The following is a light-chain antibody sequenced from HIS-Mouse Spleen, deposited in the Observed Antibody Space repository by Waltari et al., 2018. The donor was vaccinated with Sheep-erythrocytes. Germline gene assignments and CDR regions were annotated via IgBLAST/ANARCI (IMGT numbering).Light chain of an antibody. J-gene: IGLJ1*01. CDR2: DVS. CDR3: CSYAGSYNHV. V-gene: IGLV2-11*01. Sequence: QSALTQPRSVSGSPGQSVTISGNGTSSDVGGYNYVSWYQQHPGKAPKLMIYDVSKRPSGVPDRFSGSKSGNTASLTISGLQAEDEADYYCCSYAGSYNHVFATGTKVTVL. CDR1: SSDVGGYNY.